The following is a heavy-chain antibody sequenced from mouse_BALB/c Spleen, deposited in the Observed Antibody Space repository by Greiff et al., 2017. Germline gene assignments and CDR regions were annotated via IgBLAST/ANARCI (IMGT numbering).Heavy chain of an antibody. Sequence: VQLQQSGPELVKPGASVRISCKASGYTFTSYYIHWVKQRPGQGLEWIGWIYPGNVNTKYNEKFKGKATLTADKSSSTAYMQLSSLTSEDSAVYFCARGACSGSFAYWGQGTLVTVSA. CDR3: ARGACSGSFAY. CDR2: IYPGNVNT. V-gene: IGHV1S56*01. J-gene: IGHJ3*01. D-gene: IGHD3-1*01. CDR1: GYTFTSYY.